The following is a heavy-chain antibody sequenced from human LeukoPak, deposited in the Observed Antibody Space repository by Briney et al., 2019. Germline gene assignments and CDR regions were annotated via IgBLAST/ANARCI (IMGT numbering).Heavy chain of an antibody. CDR2: ISAYNGNT. D-gene: IGHD2-2*02. Sequence: ASVKVSCKASGYTFTGYYMHWVRQAPGQGLEWMGWISAYNGNTNYAQKLQGRVTMTTDTSTSTAYMELRSLRSDDTAVYYCAREWCSSTSCYIEGGMDVWGQGTTVTVSS. V-gene: IGHV1-18*04. CDR1: GYTFTGYY. J-gene: IGHJ6*02. CDR3: AREWCSSTSCYIEGGMDV.